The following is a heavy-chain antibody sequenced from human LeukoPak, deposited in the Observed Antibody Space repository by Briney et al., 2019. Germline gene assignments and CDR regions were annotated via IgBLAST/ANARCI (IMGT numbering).Heavy chain of an antibody. D-gene: IGHD1-26*01. CDR2: INPNSGDT. CDR1: GYTFNTYG. Sequence: ASVKVSCKASGYTFNTYGITWVRQAPGQGLEWMGWINPNSGDTNYAQKFQGRVTMTRDTSISTVYMELSSLRSDDTAVYYCAKGRLSGSYNRFDYWGLGTLVTVSS. V-gene: IGHV1-2*02. J-gene: IGHJ4*02. CDR3: AKGRLSGSYNRFDY.